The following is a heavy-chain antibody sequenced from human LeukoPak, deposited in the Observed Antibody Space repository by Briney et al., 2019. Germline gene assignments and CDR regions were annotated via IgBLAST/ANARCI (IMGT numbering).Heavy chain of an antibody. CDR3: ARDKDRGPATYYYDSSGSFLGD. V-gene: IGHV1-2*02. J-gene: IGHJ4*02. CDR1: GYTFTGYY. CDR2: INPNSGGT. D-gene: IGHD3-22*01. Sequence: ASVKVSCKASGYTFTGYYMHWVRQAPGQGLEWMGWINPNSGGTNYAQKFQGRVTMTRDTSISTAYMELSRLRSDDTAVYYCARDKDRGPATYYYDSSGSFLGDWGQGTLVTVSS.